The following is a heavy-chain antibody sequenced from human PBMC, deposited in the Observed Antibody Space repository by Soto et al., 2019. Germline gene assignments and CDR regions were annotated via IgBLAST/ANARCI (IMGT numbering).Heavy chain of an antibody. Sequence: PSETLSLTCTVSGGSMFSYYWSWIRQPAGKGLEWIARIYGSGGTNYNPSLKSRVTMSLDTSKNKFSLRLTSVTAADTAVYYCAREGASSYASRHFDNWGPGTLVTV. CDR3: AREGASSYASRHFDN. D-gene: IGHD3-16*01. CDR1: GGSMFSYY. J-gene: IGHJ4*02. CDR2: IYGSGGT. V-gene: IGHV4-4*07.